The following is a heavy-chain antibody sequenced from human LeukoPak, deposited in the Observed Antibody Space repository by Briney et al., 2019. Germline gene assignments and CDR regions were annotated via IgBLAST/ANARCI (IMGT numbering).Heavy chain of an antibody. J-gene: IGHJ6*02. V-gene: IGHV3-23*01. CDR1: GFTFSSNA. D-gene: IGHD2-2*01. CDR3: AKTSWVVVDGMDV. Sequence: PGGSLRLSCAASGFTFSSNAMSWVRQAPGKGLEWVSAISGSGGSTYYADSVKGRFTISRDNSKNTLYLQMNSLRAEDTAVYYCAKTSWVVVDGMDVWGQGTTVTVSS. CDR2: ISGSGGST.